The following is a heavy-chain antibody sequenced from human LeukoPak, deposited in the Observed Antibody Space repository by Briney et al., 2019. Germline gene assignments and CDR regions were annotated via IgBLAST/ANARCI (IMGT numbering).Heavy chain of an antibody. Sequence: GASVKVSCKASGYTFTGYYMHWVRQAPGQGLEWMGWINPNSGGTNYAQKFQGRVTMTRDTSVSTAYMELSRLRSDDTAVYYCARDRPHYDILTGAIAHNWFDPWGQEPWSPSPQ. CDR2: INPNSGGT. V-gene: IGHV1-2*02. D-gene: IGHD3-9*01. CDR1: GYTFTGYY. J-gene: IGHJ5*02. CDR3: ARDRPHYDILTGAIAHNWFDP.